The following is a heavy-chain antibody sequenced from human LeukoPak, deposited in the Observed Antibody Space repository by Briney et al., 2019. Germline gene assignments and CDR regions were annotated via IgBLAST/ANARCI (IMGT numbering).Heavy chain of an antibody. CDR1: GFTFSSYA. Sequence: GGSLRLSCAASGFTFSSYAMSWVRQAPGKGLEWASAISGSGGSTYYADSVKGRFTISRDNSKNTLYLQMNSLRAEDTAVYYCAKDRYYDSSGYYYSFSADYWGQGTLVTVSS. J-gene: IGHJ4*02. D-gene: IGHD3-22*01. V-gene: IGHV3-23*01. CDR3: AKDRYYDSSGYYYSFSADY. CDR2: ISGSGGST.